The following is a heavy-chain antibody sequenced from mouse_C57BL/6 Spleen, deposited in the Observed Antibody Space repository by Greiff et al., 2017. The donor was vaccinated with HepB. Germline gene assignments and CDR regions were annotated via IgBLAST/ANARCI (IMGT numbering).Heavy chain of an antibody. CDR2: IYPGDGDT. CDR3: TPITTEVGDYAMAY. V-gene: IGHV1-80*01. J-gene: IGHJ4*01. CDR1: GYAFSSYW. Sequence: QVQLKQSGAELVKPGASVKISCKASGYAFSSYWMNWVKQRPGKGLEWIGQIYPGDGDTNYNGKFKGKATLTADKASSTAYMQLSSLTSEDSAVYCCTPITTEVGDYAMAYWGQGTSVTVSS. D-gene: IGHD1-1*01.